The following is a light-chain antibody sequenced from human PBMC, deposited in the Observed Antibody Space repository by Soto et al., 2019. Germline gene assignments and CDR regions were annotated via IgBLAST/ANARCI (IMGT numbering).Light chain of an antibody. CDR1: QTVRNNY. V-gene: IGKV3-20*01. CDR3: QQYGSSLWT. Sequence: EFVLTQSPGTLALSPGERATLSCRASQTVRNNYLAWYQQKPGQAPRLLIYDASNRATGIPARFSGSGSGTDFTLTISSLEPEDFAVYYCQQYGSSLWTFGQGTRLEIK. J-gene: IGKJ5*01. CDR2: DAS.